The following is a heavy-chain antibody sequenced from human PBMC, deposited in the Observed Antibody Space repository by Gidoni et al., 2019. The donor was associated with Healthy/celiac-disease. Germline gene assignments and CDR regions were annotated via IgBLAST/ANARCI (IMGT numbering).Heavy chain of an antibody. J-gene: IGHJ4*02. CDR3: ANLDTAMAGGGNFDY. V-gene: IGHV2-5*01. CDR2: IYWNDDK. D-gene: IGHD5-18*01. CDR1: GFSLSPSGVG. Sequence: QITSKESGPTLVNPTQTLTLTCTFSGFSLSPSGVGVGWIRQPPGKALEWLALIYWNDDKRYTPSLKGRLTIAKDTAKNQGVLTMTNMDPVDTAAYYCANLDTAMAGGGNFDYWGQGTLVTVSS.